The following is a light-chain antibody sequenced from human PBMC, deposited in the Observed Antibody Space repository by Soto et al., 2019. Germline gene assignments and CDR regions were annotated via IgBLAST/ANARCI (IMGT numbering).Light chain of an antibody. J-gene: IGKJ5*01. Sequence: EIVLTQSPATLSLSPGERATLSCRASQSVSHYLAWYQQKPGQAPRLLIYDASNRATGIPARFSGSGSGTDFTLTISSLEPEDFAVYYCQQRSNWLFTFGPGTRLEIK. CDR3: QQRSNWLFT. CDR1: QSVSHY. V-gene: IGKV3-11*01. CDR2: DAS.